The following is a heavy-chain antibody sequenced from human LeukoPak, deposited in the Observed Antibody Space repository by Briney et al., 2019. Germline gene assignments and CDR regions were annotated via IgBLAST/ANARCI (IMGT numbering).Heavy chain of an antibody. D-gene: IGHD4-11*01. CDR2: IHYSGTT. J-gene: IGHJ5*02. CDR3: AKYSTQIGWFDP. V-gene: IGHV4-39*07. Sequence: SETLSLTCTVSGGSISSSVYHWAWIRQPPGKGLEWIANIHYSGTTYYNPSLQSRVTISIDTSRNQFSLRLTSVPAADTAVYYCAKYSTQIGWFDPWGQGTLVTVSS. CDR1: GGSISSSVYH.